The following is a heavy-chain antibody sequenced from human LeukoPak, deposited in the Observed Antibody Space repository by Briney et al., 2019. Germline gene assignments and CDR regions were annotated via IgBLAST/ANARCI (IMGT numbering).Heavy chain of an antibody. V-gene: IGHV4-34*01. CDR2: INHSGST. Sequence: SETLSLTCAVYGGSFSGYYWSWIRQSPGKGLEWIGEINHSGSTNYNPSLKSRVTISVDTSKNQFSLKLSSVTAADTAVYYCARGGLVGATQSLDYFDYWGQGTLVTVSS. CDR1: GGSFSGYY. J-gene: IGHJ4*02. D-gene: IGHD1-26*01. CDR3: ARGGLVGATQSLDYFDY.